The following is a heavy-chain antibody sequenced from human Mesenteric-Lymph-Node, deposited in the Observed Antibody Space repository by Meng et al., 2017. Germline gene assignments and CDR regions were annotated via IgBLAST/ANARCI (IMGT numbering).Heavy chain of an antibody. J-gene: IGHJ4*02. CDR3: ARFPTGSYFDY. Sequence: SGPTLVTPTQTLTPSGTFSGFSLTTSGMRVSWIRQPPGKALEWLARIDSDDHKFYSTSLKTRLTISKDTSKHQVVLTMTNMDPVDTATSYCARFPTGSYFDYWGQGTLVTVSS. CDR1: GFSLTTSGMR. CDR2: IDSDDHK. D-gene: IGHD1-1*01. V-gene: IGHV2-70*04.